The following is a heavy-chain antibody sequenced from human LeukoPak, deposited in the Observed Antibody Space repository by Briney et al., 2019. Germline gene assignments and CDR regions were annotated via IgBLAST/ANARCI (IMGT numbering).Heavy chain of an antibody. D-gene: IGHD3-22*01. Sequence: AGGSLRLSCAASGLTFSGCAMHWVREASGKGLEWVGRIRSKANSYATAYAASVKGRFTISRDESKNTAYLQMNSLKTEDTAVYYCTRRSGDDSRGYYDYWGQGTLVTVSS. CDR3: TRRSGDDSRGYYDY. CDR2: IRSKANSYAT. V-gene: IGHV3-73*01. J-gene: IGHJ4*02. CDR1: GLTFSGCA.